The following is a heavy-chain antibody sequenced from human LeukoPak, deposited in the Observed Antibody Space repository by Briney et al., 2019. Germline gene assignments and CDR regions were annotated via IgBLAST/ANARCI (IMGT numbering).Heavy chain of an antibody. CDR3: ARDFTDSGSSLVYYYYYYMDV. CDR1: GGSISNYY. Sequence: SETLSLTCTVSGGSISNYYWSWIRQPAGKGLEWIGRIYTSGSTNYNPSLKSRVTMSVDTSKNQFSLKLSSVTAADTAVYYCARDFTDSGSSLVYYYYYYMDVWGKGITVTVSS. V-gene: IGHV4-4*07. CDR2: IYTSGST. J-gene: IGHJ6*03. D-gene: IGHD1-26*01.